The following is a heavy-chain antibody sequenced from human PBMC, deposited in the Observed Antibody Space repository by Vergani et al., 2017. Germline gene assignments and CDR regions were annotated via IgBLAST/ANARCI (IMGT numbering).Heavy chain of an antibody. V-gene: IGHV3-48*04. J-gene: IGHJ3*02. CDR3: AGDRGLFDAFDS. CDR1: GFTFSSYS. Sequence: EVQLVESGGGLVQPGGSLRLSCAASGFTFSSYSMNWVRQAPGKGLGWVSYISISSSTVYYADSVKSRFTNSRDNAKGSLYLQMNSLRAGDTAVYDWAGDRGLFDAFDSWRRGSIVTVYS. D-gene: IGHD3-22*01. CDR2: ISISSSTV.